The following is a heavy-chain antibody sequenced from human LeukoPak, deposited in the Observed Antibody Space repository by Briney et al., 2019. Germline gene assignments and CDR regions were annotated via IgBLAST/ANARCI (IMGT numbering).Heavy chain of an antibody. Sequence: SETLSLTCTVSGGSVSSGSYYWSWIRQPPGKGLGWLGYIYYSGSTNYNPSLKSRVTISVDTSKNQFSLKLSSVTAADTAVYYCARARYCGGDCYSATDLDYWGQGTLVTVSS. D-gene: IGHD2-21*02. J-gene: IGHJ4*02. V-gene: IGHV4-61*01. CDR2: IYYSGST. CDR1: GGSVSSGSYY. CDR3: ARARYCGGDCYSATDLDY.